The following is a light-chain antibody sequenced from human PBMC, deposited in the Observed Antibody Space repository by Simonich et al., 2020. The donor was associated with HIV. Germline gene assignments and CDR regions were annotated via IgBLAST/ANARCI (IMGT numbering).Light chain of an antibody. CDR2: GAS. V-gene: IGKV3-20*01. J-gene: IGKJ1*01. Sequence: EIVLTQSPDTLSLSPGERAPLSCRASQSVSNNYLAWYQQKPGQAPRLLIYGASSRATGIPDRFSGSGSGTYFIFTISRLEPEDFAVYYCQQYGSSPRTFGQGTKVEIK. CDR3: QQYGSSPRT. CDR1: QSVSNNY.